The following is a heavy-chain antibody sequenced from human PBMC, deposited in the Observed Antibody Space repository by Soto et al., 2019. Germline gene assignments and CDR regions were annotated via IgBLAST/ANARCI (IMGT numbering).Heavy chain of an antibody. CDR3: ARMEGMDAWAYYCDY. Sequence: EVQVLESGGGLVQPGGSLRLSCAATGFTFSDFAMSWVRQAPGKGLEWVSRIYGGGNGPHYADSVKGRVTISRDNSKNTLYRQMNSLRAEDTEVYYCARMEGMDAWAYYCDYGGQGTLVTVSS. V-gene: IGHV3-23*01. CDR1: GFTFSDFA. J-gene: IGHJ4*02. CDR2: IYGGGNGP. D-gene: IGHD2-2*03.